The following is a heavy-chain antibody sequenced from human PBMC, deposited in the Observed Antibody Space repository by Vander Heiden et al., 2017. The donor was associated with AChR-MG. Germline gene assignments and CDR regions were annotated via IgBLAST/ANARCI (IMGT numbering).Heavy chain of an antibody. CDR1: GGTFSSYA. V-gene: IGHV1-69*06. D-gene: IGHD2-2*01. Sequence: QVQLVQSGAEVKKPGSSVKVSCKAPGGTFSSYAISWVRQAPGQGLEWMGGIIPIFGTANYAQKFQGRVTITADKSTSTAYMELSSLRSEDTAVYYCARAGYCSSTSCYGHYYYYYGMDVWGQGTTVTVSS. CDR3: ARAGYCSSTSCYGHYYYYYGMDV. CDR2: IIPIFGTA. J-gene: IGHJ6*02.